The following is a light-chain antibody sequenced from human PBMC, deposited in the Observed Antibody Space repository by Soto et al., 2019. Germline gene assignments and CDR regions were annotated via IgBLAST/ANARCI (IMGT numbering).Light chain of an antibody. V-gene: IGKV3-15*01. Sequence: EIVMTQSPASLSVSPGERATLSRRASQSVSSNLAWYQQKPGQAPRLLIYGASTGATGVPARFSGSGSGTDFTLTISSLQSEDFAVYYCQQYNNWPRTFGQGTKVEIK. CDR2: GAS. J-gene: IGKJ1*01. CDR1: QSVSSN. CDR3: QQYNNWPRT.